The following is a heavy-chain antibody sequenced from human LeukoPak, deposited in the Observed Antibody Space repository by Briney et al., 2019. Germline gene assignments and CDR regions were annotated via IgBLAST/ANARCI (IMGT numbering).Heavy chain of an antibody. J-gene: IGHJ4*02. CDR1: GYTLTELS. CDR2: FDPEDGET. CDR3: ATAVTTAGSFDY. D-gene: IGHD4-11*01. Sequence: ASVKASCKVSGYTLTELSMHWVRQAPGKGLEWMGGFDPEDGETIYAQKLQGRVTMTEDTSTDTAYMELSSLRSEDTAMYYCATAVTTAGSFDYWGQGTLVTVSS. V-gene: IGHV1-24*01.